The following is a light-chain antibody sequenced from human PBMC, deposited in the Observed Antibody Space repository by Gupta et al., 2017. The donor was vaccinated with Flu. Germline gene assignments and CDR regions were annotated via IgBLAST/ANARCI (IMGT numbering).Light chain of an antibody. CDR2: GAS. V-gene: IGKV3-20*01. CDR3: QQYGNSPRFT. J-gene: IGKJ3*01. Sequence: VLTQPPPTLPFSSAGGATLSCRASQSVSSSYIAWYQQKPGQAPRLLIYGASSRATGIPDWCSGSGSATDFTLTSTRLEPEDFAIYYCQQYGNSPRFTFGPGTKVDIK. CDR1: QSVSSSY.